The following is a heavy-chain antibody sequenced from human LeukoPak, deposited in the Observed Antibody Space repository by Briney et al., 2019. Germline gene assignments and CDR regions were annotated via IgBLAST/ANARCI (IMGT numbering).Heavy chain of an antibody. J-gene: IGHJ4*02. CDR2: IFSKIDGGTT. CDR1: GFTFSSAW. Sequence: GGSLRLSCAASGFTFSSAWMTWVRQAPGKGLEWVGRIFSKIDGGTTHSAAPVKGRFTISRDDSKNILYLQMNSVTTEDSAIYYCAIWNYSTFDYWGQGTLVTVSS. V-gene: IGHV3-15*01. CDR3: AIWNYSTFDY. D-gene: IGHD1-7*01.